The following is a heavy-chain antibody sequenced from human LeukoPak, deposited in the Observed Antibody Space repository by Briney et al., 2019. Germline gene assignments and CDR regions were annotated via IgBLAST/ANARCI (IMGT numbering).Heavy chain of an antibody. D-gene: IGHD1-26*01. J-gene: IGHJ4*02. Sequence: SQTLSLTCTVSGGSISSGSYYWSWIRQPAGKGLEWIGRIYTSGSTNYNPSLKSRVTISVDTSKNQFSLKLSSVTAADTAVYYCARGWRAKVGYYFDYWGQGTLVTVSS. V-gene: IGHV4-61*02. CDR3: ARGWRAKVGYYFDY. CDR2: IYTSGST. CDR1: GGSISSGSYY.